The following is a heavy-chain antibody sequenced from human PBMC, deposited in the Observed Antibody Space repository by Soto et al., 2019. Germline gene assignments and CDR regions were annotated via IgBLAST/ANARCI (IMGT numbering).Heavy chain of an antibody. D-gene: IGHD3-3*01. CDR2: IGTAGDT. Sequence: EVQLVESGGGLVQPGGSLRLSCAASGFTFSSYDMHWVRQATGKGLEWFSAIGTAGDTYYTGSVKGRFTISRENAKNSLYLQMNSLRAGDTAVYYCARGASNYDFWSGYGDYWGQGTLVTVSS. CDR1: GFTFSSYD. J-gene: IGHJ4*02. CDR3: ARGASNYDFWSGYGDY. V-gene: IGHV3-13*01.